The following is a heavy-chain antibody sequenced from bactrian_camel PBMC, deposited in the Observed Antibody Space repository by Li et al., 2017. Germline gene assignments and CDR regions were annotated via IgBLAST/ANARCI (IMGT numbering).Heavy chain of an antibody. D-gene: IGHD7*01. CDR2: IWTGGGTT. CDR1: GYPASDWF. Sequence: HVQLVESGGGSVQAGGSLRLSCKYSGYPASDWFMGWFRQAPGKDRVGVAAIWTGGGTTYYADSVKGRFTISQDNSKDTLYLQMNSLKPEDSAMYYCAARAGWSLGGCLHDQQQMNYWGQGTQVTVS. V-gene: IGHV3S63*01. CDR3: AARAGWSLGGCLHDQQQMNY. J-gene: IGHJ4*01.